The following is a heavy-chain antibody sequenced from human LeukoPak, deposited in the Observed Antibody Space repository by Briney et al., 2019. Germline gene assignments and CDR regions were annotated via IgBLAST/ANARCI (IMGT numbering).Heavy chain of an antibody. Sequence: PSEALSLTCTVSGGSISSYYWSWIRQPPGKGLEWIGYIYYSGSTNYNPSLKSRVTISVDTSKNQFSLKLSSVTAADTAVYYCARVCREYYFDYWGQGTLVTVSS. J-gene: IGHJ4*02. CDR2: IYYSGST. CDR1: GGSISSYY. CDR3: ARVCREYYFDY. D-gene: IGHD3-10*01. V-gene: IGHV4-59*01.